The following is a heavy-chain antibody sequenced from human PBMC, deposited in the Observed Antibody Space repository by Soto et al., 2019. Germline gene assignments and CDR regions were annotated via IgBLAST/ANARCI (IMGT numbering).Heavy chain of an antibody. J-gene: IGHJ6*02. CDR1: GFTFSSYS. CDR2: ISSSSSYI. Sequence: EVQLVESGGGLVKPGGSLRLSCAASGFTFSSYSMNWVRQAPGKGLEWVSSISSSSSYIYYADSVKGRFTISRDNAKNSLYLQRNSLRAEDTAVYYCARDGAGMMGTNYYYYYGMDVWGQGTTVTVSS. V-gene: IGHV3-21*01. D-gene: IGHD1-1*01. CDR3: ARDGAGMMGTNYYYYYGMDV.